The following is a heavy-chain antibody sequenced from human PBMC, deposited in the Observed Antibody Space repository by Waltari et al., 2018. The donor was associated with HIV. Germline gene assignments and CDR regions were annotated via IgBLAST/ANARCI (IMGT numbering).Heavy chain of an antibody. CDR1: GFTCSMYV. J-gene: IGHJ4*02. D-gene: IGHD2-2*01. V-gene: IGHV3-23*04. CDR2: ISGNGGSR. Sequence: EVQLVESGGGLVQPGESLILSCAASGFTCSMYVMTWVGQAPGKGPKWVAGISGNGGSRYYTDSVKGRFTISRDNSKKTLYLQMDSLRAEDTAVYYCAKVPVLPTGREDYWGQGTLVTVSS. CDR3: AKVPVLPTGREDY.